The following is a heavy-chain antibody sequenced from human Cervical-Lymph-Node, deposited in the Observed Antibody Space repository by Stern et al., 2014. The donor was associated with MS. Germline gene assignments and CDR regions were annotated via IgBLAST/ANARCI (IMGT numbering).Heavy chain of an antibody. J-gene: IGHJ4*02. Sequence: QVQLVESGPGLVKPSETLSLTCTVSGGSISSSSYYWGWIRQPPGKGLEGIGTIYYSGSTYYNPSLGSRVTISVDTSKNQFSLKLSSAAAADTAVYYCARLPIYGSGSYAESWGQGTLVTVSS. D-gene: IGHD3-10*01. CDR3: ARLPIYGSGSYAES. CDR1: GGSISSSSYY. V-gene: IGHV4-39*01. CDR2: IYYSGST.